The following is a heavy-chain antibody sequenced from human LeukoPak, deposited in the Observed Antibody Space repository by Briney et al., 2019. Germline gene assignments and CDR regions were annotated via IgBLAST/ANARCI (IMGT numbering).Heavy chain of an antibody. V-gene: IGHV3-15*01. CDR2: IKSKTDGGTT. CDR3: AKLVVVTAVFDY. J-gene: IGHJ4*02. CDR1: GFTFSNAW. Sequence: GGSLRLSCAASGFTFSNAWMSWVRQAPGKGLEWVGRIKSKTDGGTTDYAAPVKGRFTISRDNSKNTLYLQMNSLRAEDTAVYYCAKLVVVTAVFDYWGQGTLVTVSS. D-gene: IGHD2-21*02.